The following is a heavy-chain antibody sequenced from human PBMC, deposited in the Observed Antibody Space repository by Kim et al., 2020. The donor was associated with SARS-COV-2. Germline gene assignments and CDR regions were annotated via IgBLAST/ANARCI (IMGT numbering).Heavy chain of an antibody. V-gene: IGHV1-69*13. D-gene: IGHD2-2*02. CDR3: ASWGVVPAAIKPRWGAFDI. Sequence: SVKVSCKASGGTFSSYAISWVRQAPGQGLEWMGGIIPIFGTANYAQKFQGRVTITADESTSTAYMELSSLRSEDTAVYYCASWGVVPAAIKPRWGAFDIWGQGTMVTVSS. CDR1: GGTFSSYA. CDR2: IIPIFGTA. J-gene: IGHJ3*02.